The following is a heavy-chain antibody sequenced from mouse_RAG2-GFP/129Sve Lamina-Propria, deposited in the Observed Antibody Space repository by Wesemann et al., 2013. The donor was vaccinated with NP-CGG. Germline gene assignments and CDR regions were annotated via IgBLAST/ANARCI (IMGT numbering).Heavy chain of an antibody. J-gene: IGHJ2*01. D-gene: IGHD2-4*01. V-gene: IGHV1-50*01. CDR1: GYTFTSYW. CDR2: IDPSDSYT. Sequence: QVQLQQPGAELVMPGASVKLSCKASGYTFTSYWMQWVKQRPGQGLEWIGEIDPSDSYTNYNQKFKGKATLTVDTSSSTAYMQLSSLTSEDSAVYYCARKGYYDYDVPFDYWGQGTTLTVSS. CDR3: ARKGYYDYDVPFDY.